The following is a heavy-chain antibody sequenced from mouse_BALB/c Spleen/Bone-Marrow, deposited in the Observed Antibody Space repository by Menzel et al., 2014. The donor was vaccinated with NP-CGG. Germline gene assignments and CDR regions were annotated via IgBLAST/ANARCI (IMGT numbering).Heavy chain of an antibody. CDR2: IDPANGNT. Sequence: VQLQQPGAELVKPGASVKLSCTASGFNIKDTYMHWVKQRPEQGLEWIERIDPANGNTKYDPKFQGKATITADTSSNTAYLQLSSLTSEDTAVYYCARFPYDYGGGDYWGQGTTLTVSS. V-gene: IGHV14-3*02. CDR1: GFNIKDTY. D-gene: IGHD2-4*01. CDR3: ARFPYDYGGGDY. J-gene: IGHJ2*01.